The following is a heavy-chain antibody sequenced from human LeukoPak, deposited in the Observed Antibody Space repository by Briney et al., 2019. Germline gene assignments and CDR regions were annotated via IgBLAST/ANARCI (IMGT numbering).Heavy chain of an antibody. V-gene: IGHV1-2*04. CDR3: ARGRGRWFGELPDY. D-gene: IGHD3-10*01. Sequence: ASVKVSCKASGYTFTGYFMHWVRQAPGQGLEWMGWINPNSGGTNYAQKFQGWVTMTRDTSISTAYMELSRLRSDDTAVYYCARGRGRWFGELPDYWGQGTLVTVSS. J-gene: IGHJ4*02. CDR2: INPNSGGT. CDR1: GYTFTGYF.